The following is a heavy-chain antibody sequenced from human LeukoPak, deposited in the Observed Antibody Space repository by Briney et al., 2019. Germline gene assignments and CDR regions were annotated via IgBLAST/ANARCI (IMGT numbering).Heavy chain of an antibody. CDR2: INHSGST. V-gene: IGHV4-34*01. D-gene: IGHD3-10*01. CDR3: ARSRDYYGSGSYYPFDY. J-gene: IGHJ4*02. CDR1: GGSFSGYY. Sequence: SETLSLTCAVYGGSFSGYYWSWIRQPPGKGLEWIGEINHSGSTNYNPSLKSRVTISVDTSKNQFSLKLSSVTAADTAVYYCARSRDYYGSGSYYPFDYWGQGTLVTVSS.